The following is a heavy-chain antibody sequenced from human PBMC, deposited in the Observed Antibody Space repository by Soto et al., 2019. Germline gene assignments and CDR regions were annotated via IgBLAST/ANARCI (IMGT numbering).Heavy chain of an antibody. J-gene: IGHJ6*02. V-gene: IGHV4-39*01. CDR2: IYSTGST. Sequence: QLQLQESGPGLVNPSETMSLTSSVAGGSIRSSSYWGWSRQNPGQGLEWIGSIYSTGSTYYTPSLKRPVTISVETSTNQFSLNLSSVTAADTAVYYCRRSSRYGTACWGQGTALTVSS. CDR1: GGSIRSSSY. CDR3: RRSSRYGTAC. D-gene: IGHD2-8*01.